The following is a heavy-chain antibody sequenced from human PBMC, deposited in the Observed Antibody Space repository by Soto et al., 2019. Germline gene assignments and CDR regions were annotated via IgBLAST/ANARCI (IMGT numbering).Heavy chain of an antibody. D-gene: IGHD2-15*01. Sequence: SDTLSLTCAVYGGSFSGYYWSWIRQPPGKGLEWIGEINHSGSTNYNPSLKSRVTISVDTSKNQFSLKLSSVTAADTAVYYCARVKVVVVATEAYYFDYWGQGTLVTVSS. J-gene: IGHJ4*02. CDR1: GGSFSGYY. CDR3: ARVKVVVVATEAYYFDY. CDR2: INHSGST. V-gene: IGHV4-34*01.